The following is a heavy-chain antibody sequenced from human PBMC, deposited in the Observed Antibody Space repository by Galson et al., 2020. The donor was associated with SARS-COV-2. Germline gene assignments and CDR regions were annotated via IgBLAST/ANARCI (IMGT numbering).Heavy chain of an antibody. D-gene: IGHD3-22*01. CDR3: ARDLGSTYYYDSSGYYG. CDR1: GGSISSSSYY. J-gene: IGHJ4*02. CDR2: IYYSGST. Sequence: SETLSLTCTVSGGSISSSSYYWGWIRQPPGKGLEWIGSIYYSGSTYYNPPLKSRVTISVDTSKNQFSLKLSSVTAADTAVYYCARDLGSTYYYDSSGYYGWGQGTLVTVSS. V-gene: IGHV4-39*07.